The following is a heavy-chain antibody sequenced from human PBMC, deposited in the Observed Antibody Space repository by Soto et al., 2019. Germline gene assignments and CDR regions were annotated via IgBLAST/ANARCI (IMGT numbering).Heavy chain of an antibody. D-gene: IGHD6-19*01. Sequence: ASVKVSCKASGYTFTSYAMHWVRQAPGQRLEWMRWINAGNGNTKYSQKFQGRVTITRDTSASTAYMELSSLRSEDTAVYYCARAHAPSRGVAVAGTFGYWVQGTLVTISS. CDR3: ARAHAPSRGVAVAGTFGY. J-gene: IGHJ4*02. CDR1: GYTFTSYA. CDR2: INAGNGNT. V-gene: IGHV1-3*01.